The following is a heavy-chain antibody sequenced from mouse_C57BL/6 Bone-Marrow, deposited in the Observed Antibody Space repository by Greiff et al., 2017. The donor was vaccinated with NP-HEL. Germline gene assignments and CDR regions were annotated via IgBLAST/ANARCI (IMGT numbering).Heavy chain of an antibody. CDR2: IHPNSGST. D-gene: IGHD2-3*01. CDR3: ARDGYYLYLAMDY. J-gene: IGHJ4*01. V-gene: IGHV1-64*01. CDR1: GYTFTSYW. Sequence: VQLQQPGAELVKPGASVKLSCKASGYTFTSYWMHWVKQRPGQGLEWIGMIHPNSGSTNYNEKFKSKATLTVDKSSSTAYMQLSSLTSEDSAVYYCARDGYYLYLAMDYWGQGTSVTVSS.